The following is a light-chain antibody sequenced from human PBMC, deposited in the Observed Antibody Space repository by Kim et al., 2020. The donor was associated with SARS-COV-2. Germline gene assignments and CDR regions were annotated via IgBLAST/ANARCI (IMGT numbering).Light chain of an antibody. CDR2: DVN. J-gene: IGLJ3*02. CDR1: TNDVGGYNY. V-gene: IGLV2-14*03. Sequence: QSALTQPASVSGFPGQSITISCTGTTNDVGGYNYVSWYQQHPGRAPTLLIYDVNRRPSGASNRFSGSKSSNTALLTISGLQPEDEADYYCSSYTLSNTLVFGGGTKVTVL. CDR3: SSYTLSNTLV.